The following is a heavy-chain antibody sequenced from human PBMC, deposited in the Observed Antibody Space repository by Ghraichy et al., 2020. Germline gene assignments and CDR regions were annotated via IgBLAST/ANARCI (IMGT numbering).Heavy chain of an antibody. Sequence: SETLSLTCTVSGGSISSGDYYWSWIRQPPGKGLEWIGYIYYSGSTYYNPSLKSRVTISVDTSKNQFSLKLSSVTAADTAVYYCARVLTLGAFDIWGQGTMVTVSS. J-gene: IGHJ3*02. CDR2: IYYSGST. V-gene: IGHV4-30-4*01. D-gene: IGHD2-15*01. CDR3: ARVLTLGAFDI. CDR1: GGSISSGDYY.